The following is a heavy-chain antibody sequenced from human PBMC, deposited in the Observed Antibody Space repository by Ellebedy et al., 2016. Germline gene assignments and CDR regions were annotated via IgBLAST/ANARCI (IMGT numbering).Heavy chain of an antibody. CDR3: ARGVGSGWFDP. D-gene: IGHD2-15*01. J-gene: IGHJ5*02. CDR1: GFTVSTNY. CDR2: IFSDGNT. Sequence: GESLKISCAASGFTVSTNYMKWVRQAPGKGLEWVSAIFSDGNTYYAASVKGRFTISRDNSKNTLYLQMNSLRAEDTAVYYCARGVGSGWFDPWGQGSPVTVS. V-gene: IGHV3-53*01.